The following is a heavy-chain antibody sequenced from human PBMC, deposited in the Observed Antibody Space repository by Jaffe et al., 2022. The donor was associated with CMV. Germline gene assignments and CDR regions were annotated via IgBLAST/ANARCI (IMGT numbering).Heavy chain of an antibody. V-gene: IGHV4-59*08. D-gene: IGHD6-6*01. Sequence: QVQLQESGPGLVKPSETLSLTCTVSGGSISSYYWSWIRQPPGKGLEWIGYIYYSGSTNYNPSLKSRVTISVDTSKNQFSLKLSSVTAADTAVYYCARHGLHSSSSPSFDYYYYYMDVWGKGTTVTVSS. J-gene: IGHJ6*03. CDR3: ARHGLHSSSSPSFDYYYYYMDV. CDR1: GGSISSYY. CDR2: IYYSGST.